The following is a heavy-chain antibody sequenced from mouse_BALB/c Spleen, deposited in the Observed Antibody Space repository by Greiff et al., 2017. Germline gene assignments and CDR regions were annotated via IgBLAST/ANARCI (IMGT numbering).Heavy chain of an antibody. CDR3: AREGNYYGKSWYFDV. D-gene: IGHD2-1*01. CDR1: GFSLTGYG. V-gene: IGHV2-6-7*01. Sequence: VQLVESGPGLVAPSQSLSITCTVSGFSLTGYGVNWVRQPPGKGLEWLGMIWGDGSTDYNSALKSRLSISKDNSKSQVFLKMNSLQTDDTARYYCAREGNYYGKSWYFDVWGAGTTVTVSS. J-gene: IGHJ1*01. CDR2: IWGDGST.